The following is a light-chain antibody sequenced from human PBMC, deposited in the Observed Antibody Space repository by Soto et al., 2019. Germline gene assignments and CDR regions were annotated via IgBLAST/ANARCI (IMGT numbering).Light chain of an antibody. CDR1: NSDIGAYDY. J-gene: IGLJ1*01. CDR2: NVN. Sequence: QSVLTQPASVSGSPGQSITISCSGTNSDIGAYDYVSWYQQHPGKPPKLIIYNVNNRPSGVSFRFSGSKSANTASLTISGLQTEDEADYYCQSYDSSLSGYVFGTGTKVTVL. V-gene: IGLV2-14*03. CDR3: QSYDSSLSGYV.